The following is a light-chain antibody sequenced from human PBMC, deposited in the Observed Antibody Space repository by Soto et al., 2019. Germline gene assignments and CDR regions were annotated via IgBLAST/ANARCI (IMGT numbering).Light chain of an antibody. V-gene: IGKV1-33*01. CDR2: DAS. Sequence: MTQSPATLSVSPGERAILSFRASQNVYNNLAWYQQKPGAAPKLLIYDASNLQAGVPSRFSGSGSGTEFTFTISSLQPEDVATYYCQQYDNIPLTFGGGTKVDIK. J-gene: IGKJ4*01. CDR1: QNVYNN. CDR3: QQYDNIPLT.